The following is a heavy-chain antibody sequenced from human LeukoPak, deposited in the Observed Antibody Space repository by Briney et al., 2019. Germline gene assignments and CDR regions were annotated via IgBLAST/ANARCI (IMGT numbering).Heavy chain of an antibody. Sequence: SVKVSCKASGGTFSSYAISWVRQAPGQGLEWMGGIIPIFGTANYAQKFQGRVTITTDESTGTAYMELSSLRSEDTAVYYCARHTYYYDSSGLTYDAFDIWGQGTMVTVSS. CDR1: GGTFSSYA. CDR2: IIPIFGTA. D-gene: IGHD3-22*01. J-gene: IGHJ3*02. CDR3: ARHTYYYDSSGLTYDAFDI. V-gene: IGHV1-69*05.